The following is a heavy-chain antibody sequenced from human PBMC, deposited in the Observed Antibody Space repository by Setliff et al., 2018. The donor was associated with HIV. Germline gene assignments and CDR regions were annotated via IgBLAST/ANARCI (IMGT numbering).Heavy chain of an antibody. CDR2: IYYTGST. Sequence: PSETLSLTCTVSGGSISSGGYYWSWIRQHPGKGLEWIGYIYYTGSTYYNPSLKSRVTISIDTSKNQFSLKLGSVTAADTAIYYCATKPRPIVVMPSATYWHLDLWGRGTLVTVSS. V-gene: IGHV4-31*03. CDR1: GGSISSGGYY. CDR3: ATKPRPIVVMPSATYWHLDL. J-gene: IGHJ2*01. D-gene: IGHD2-2*01.